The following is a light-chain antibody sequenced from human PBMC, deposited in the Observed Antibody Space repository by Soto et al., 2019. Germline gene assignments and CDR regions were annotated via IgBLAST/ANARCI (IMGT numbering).Light chain of an antibody. CDR1: SANIGNNY. CDR3: ISWDDCVRGIV. J-gene: IGLJ1*01. Sequence: QSGLTLPPAASGTPGQMVTISCSGISANIGNNYVCWYQQLPGTAPKLLIYSNNQRPSGVPDRFSGSKSGTSASLAISGLRSEDEGDYYSISWDDCVRGIVFVIATKV. CDR2: SNN. V-gene: IGLV1-47*02.